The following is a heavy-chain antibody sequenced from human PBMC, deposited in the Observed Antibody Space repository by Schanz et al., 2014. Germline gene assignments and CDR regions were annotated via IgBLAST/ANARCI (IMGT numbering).Heavy chain of an antibody. Sequence: EAQLLDSGGGLAQPGGSLRLSCAASGFTFNIYAMSWVRQAPGKGLEWVAGISGSGTTTYYAASVKGRFTISRDNSKNTLYLQLNSLRAEDTAVYYCARDFHGYGPHLDYWGQGSLVTVSS. D-gene: IGHD5-12*01. CDR3: ARDFHGYGPHLDY. CDR2: ISGSGTTT. J-gene: IGHJ4*02. V-gene: IGHV3-23*01. CDR1: GFTFNIYA.